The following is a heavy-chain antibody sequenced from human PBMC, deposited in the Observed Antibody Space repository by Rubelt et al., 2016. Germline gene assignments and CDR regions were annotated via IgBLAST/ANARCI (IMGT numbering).Heavy chain of an antibody. V-gene: IGHV4-61*01. CDR1: GGSVSSGSYY. CDR3: ARADGARTKYYYMDV. CDR2: VDYSGST. D-gene: IGHD1-1*01. Sequence: QVQLQESGPGLVKPSETLSLTCTVSGGSVSSGSYYWSWIRQPPGKGLEWIGYVDYSGSTYYNPSLNSRVTISVDTSKNQFSLKLSSVTAADTAVYYCARADGARTKYYYMDVWGKGTTVTVSS. J-gene: IGHJ6*03.